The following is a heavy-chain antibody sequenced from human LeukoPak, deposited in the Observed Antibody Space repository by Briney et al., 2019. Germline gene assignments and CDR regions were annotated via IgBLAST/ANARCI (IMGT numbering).Heavy chain of an antibody. CDR3: AKQAGPSYYYYMDV. CDR2: ISGSGVST. J-gene: IGHJ6*03. CDR1: GFTFSSYA. V-gene: IGHV3-23*01. Sequence: GGSLSLSCAASGFTFSSYAMSWVRQARGKGLEWVSAISGSGVSTYYADSVKGRLAISRDNSKHTLHLQMNSLRPEDTAVYYCAKQAGPSYYYYMDVWGKGTTVTVSS.